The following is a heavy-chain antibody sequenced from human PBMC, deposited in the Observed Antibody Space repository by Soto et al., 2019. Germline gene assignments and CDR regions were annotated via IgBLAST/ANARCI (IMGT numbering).Heavy chain of an antibody. CDR2: IYYSGST. CDR1: GGSISSSSYY. D-gene: IGHD3-10*01. J-gene: IGHJ5*02. Sequence: PSETLSLTCTVSGGSISSSSYYWGWILHPPGKGLEWIGSIYYSGSTYYNPSLKSRVTISVDTSKNQFSLKLSSVTAADTAVYYCASYGSGSYYNRFTRWFDPWGQGTLVTAPQ. V-gene: IGHV4-39*01. CDR3: ASYGSGSYYNRFTRWFDP.